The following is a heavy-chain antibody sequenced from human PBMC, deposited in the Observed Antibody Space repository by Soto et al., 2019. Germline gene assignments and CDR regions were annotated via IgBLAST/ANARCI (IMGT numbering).Heavy chain of an antibody. CDR2: INPNGGST. D-gene: IGHD6-6*01. J-gene: IGHJ4*02. CDR3: TRGLASGDY. Sequence: QVQLVQPGAEVKKPGASVKFSCKASGYIFTNFYIHWVRQAPGQGLEWIGIINPNGGSTNYAQNXXXXXXXXXXXXXXXXYMDLSSLRSEDTAVYYCTRGLASGDYWGQGTLITVSS. CDR1: GYIFTNFY. V-gene: IGHV1-46*03.